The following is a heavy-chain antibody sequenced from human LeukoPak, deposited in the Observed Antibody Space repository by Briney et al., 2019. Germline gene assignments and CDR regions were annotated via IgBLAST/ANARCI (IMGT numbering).Heavy chain of an antibody. CDR3: AKDAQRGFDYSSSLES. D-gene: IGHD4-11*01. V-gene: IGHV3-33*06. J-gene: IGHJ5*01. CDR1: GFTFSHFG. Sequence: PGGSLRLSCSTSGFTFSHFGMHWVRQAPGKGLEWVAVIWSDGSNRYYGDSVKGRFTISRDNSENSVYLHMNNLRVEDTAVYYCAKDAQRGFDYSSSLESWGQGTLVIVSS. CDR2: IWSDGSNR.